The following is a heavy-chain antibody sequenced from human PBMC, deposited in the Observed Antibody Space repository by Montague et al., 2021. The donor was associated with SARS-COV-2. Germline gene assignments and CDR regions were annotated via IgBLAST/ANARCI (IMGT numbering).Heavy chain of an antibody. CDR1: GGSFSGYY. D-gene: IGHD2-21*02. CDR2: INHSGST. CDR3: ARGSWHIVVVTAIRDGYYGMDV. J-gene: IGHJ6*02. V-gene: IGHV4-34*01. Sequence: SETLSPTCAVYGGSFSGYYWSWIRQPPGKGLEWIGEINHSGSTNYNPSLKSRVTISVDTSKNPFSLKLSSVTAADTAVYYCARGSWHIVVVTAIRDGYYGMDVWGQGTTVTVSS.